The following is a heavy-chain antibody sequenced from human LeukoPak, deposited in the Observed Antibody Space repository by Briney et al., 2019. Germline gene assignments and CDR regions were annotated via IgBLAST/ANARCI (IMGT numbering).Heavy chain of an antibody. D-gene: IGHD1-14*01. J-gene: IGHJ4*02. CDR2: IYYSGST. CDR1: GGSISSSSSY. CDR3: ASHNPGKIFDS. V-gene: IGHV4-39*01. Sequence: SETLSLTCTVSGGSISSSSSYGGWIRHPPGKGLEWIGSIYYSGSTYYTPSLKRRVTISVVTSKNQFSLKLSSVTAADTAVYYCASHNPGKIFDSWGQGTLVTVSS.